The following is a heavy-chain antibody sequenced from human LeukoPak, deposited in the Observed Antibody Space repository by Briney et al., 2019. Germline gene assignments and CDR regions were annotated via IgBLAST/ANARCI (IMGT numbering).Heavy chain of an antibody. V-gene: IGHV3-7*01. CDR1: GFPFSGYW. CDR3: SRSLDY. Sequence: GGSLRLSCVASGFPFSGYWMDWVRQAPGKWMEWVANINQDGTTQYFAPSVKGRFSISRDNAKNSLYLQMNGLRADDTAVYYCSRSLDYLGQGALVTVSS. J-gene: IGHJ4*02. CDR2: INQDGTTQ.